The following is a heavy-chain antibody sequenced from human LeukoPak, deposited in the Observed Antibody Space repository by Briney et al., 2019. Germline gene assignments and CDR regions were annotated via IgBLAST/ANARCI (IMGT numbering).Heavy chain of an antibody. CDR2: ISSSSSYI. V-gene: IGHV3-21*01. D-gene: IGHD3-22*01. CDR1: GFTFSSYW. CDR3: ARVSRVYYDSSGYPY. Sequence: PGGSLRLSCAASGFTFSSYWMHWVRQAPGKGLEWVSSISSSSSYIYYADSVKGRFTISRDNAKNSLYLQMNSLRAEDTAVYYCARVSRVYYDSSGYPYWGQGTLVTVSS. J-gene: IGHJ4*02.